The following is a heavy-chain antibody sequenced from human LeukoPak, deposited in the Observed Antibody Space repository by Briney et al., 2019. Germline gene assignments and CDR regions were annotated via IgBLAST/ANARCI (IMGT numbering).Heavy chain of an antibody. V-gene: IGHV1-2*02. CDR3: ARDPRDTAMGFDY. CDR2: INPNSGGT. D-gene: IGHD5-18*01. CDR1: GYTFTGYY. J-gene: IGHJ4*02. Sequence: ASVKVSCKASGYTFTGYYMHWVRQAPGQGLEWMGWINPNSGGTNYAQKFQGRVTMTRDTSISTAYMELSRLRSDDTAVYYCARDPRDTAMGFDYWGQGTLVTVSS.